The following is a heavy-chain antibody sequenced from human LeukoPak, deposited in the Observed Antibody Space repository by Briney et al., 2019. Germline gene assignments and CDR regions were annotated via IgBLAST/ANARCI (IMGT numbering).Heavy chain of an antibody. D-gene: IGHD3-22*01. CDR3: AKGDSGYYYDSSGYLNWFDP. J-gene: IGHJ5*02. CDR1: GFTFSSYA. Sequence: GGSLRLSCTASGFTFSSYAMNWVRQAPGKGLEWVSGICAGGTFTYYADSVKGRFTISRDNSRNTLYLQMNSLRAEDTAVYYCAKGDSGYYYDSSGYLNWFDPWGQGTLVTVSS. V-gene: IGHV3-23*01. CDR2: ICAGGTFT.